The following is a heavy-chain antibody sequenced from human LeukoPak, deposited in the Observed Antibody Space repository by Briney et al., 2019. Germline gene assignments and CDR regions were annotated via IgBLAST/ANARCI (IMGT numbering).Heavy chain of an antibody. J-gene: IGHJ5*02. Sequence: PGRSLRLSCAASGLTFRNYAMHWVRQAPGGGLEWVAVIWYDGTEKYYAASVMDRFTISRDSSENTLYLQMNGLRTEDTGVYYGARVNGPNSGYYYTLDLWGQGPPVTVSS. CDR3: ARVNGPNSGYYYTLDL. CDR1: GLTFRNYA. D-gene: IGHD3-22*01. CDR2: IWYDGTEK. V-gene: IGHV3-33*01.